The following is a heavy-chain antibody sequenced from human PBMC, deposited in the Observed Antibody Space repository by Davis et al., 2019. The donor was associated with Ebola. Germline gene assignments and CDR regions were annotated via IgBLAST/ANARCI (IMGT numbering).Heavy chain of an antibody. J-gene: IGHJ4*02. CDR3: AEGGTNNFLGAN. D-gene: IGHD2-8*01. CDR1: GFTFSTYA. CDR2: ISVTGADI. V-gene: IGHV3-23*01. Sequence: PGGSLRLSCAASGFTFSTYAMSWVRQAPGGGLEWVAGISVTGADITYAASVSGRFSISRDDSKNTLYLQMGSLRAEDTAVFYCAEGGTNNFLGANWGQGTLVTVSS.